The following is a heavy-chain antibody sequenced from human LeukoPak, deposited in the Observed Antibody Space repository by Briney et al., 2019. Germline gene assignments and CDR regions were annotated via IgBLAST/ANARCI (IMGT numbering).Heavy chain of an antibody. CDR3: ARDFRVVVAATVYYYGMDV. CDR2: ISYDGSNK. D-gene: IGHD2-15*01. J-gene: IGHJ6*02. CDR1: GFTFSSYA. V-gene: IGHV3-30-3*01. Sequence: PGGSLRLSCAAPGFTFSSYAMHWVRQAPGKGLEWVAVISYDGSNKYYADSVKGRFTISRDNSKNTLYLQMNSLRAEDTAVYYCARDFRVVVAATVYYYGMDVWGQGTTVTVSS.